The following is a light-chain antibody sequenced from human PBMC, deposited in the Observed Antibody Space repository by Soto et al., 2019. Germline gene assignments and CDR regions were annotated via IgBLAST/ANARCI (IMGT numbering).Light chain of an antibody. J-gene: IGKJ1*01. CDR3: QQYGSSPWT. CDR2: GAS. Sequence: DIVLTQSPGTLSLSPGERATLSCRASPSVSSSYLAWYQQKPGQAPRLLIYGASSRATGIPDRFSGSGSGTDVTLTISRLEPEDFAVYYCQQYGSSPWTFGQGTKVEI. CDR1: PSVSSSY. V-gene: IGKV3-20*01.